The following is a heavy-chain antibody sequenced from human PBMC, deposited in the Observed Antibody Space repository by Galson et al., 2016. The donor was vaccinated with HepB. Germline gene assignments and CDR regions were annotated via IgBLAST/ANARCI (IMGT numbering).Heavy chain of an antibody. Sequence: SETLSLTCTISGVSLSSYYWSWIRQPPGKGLEWTGYIYYSGGSTNYNPSLKSRVTISVDTLKNQFSLKLSSVTAADTAVYFCARVRIAVAENSYFFDSWGQGTLVTVSS. D-gene: IGHD6-19*01. J-gene: IGHJ4*02. CDR2: IYYSGGST. CDR3: ARVRIAVAENSYFFDS. CDR1: GVSLSSYY. V-gene: IGHV4-59*01.